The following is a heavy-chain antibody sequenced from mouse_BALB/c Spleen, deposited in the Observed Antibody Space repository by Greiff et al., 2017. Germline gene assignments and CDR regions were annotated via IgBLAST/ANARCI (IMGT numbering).Heavy chain of an antibody. CDR3: ALYYYGSSY. CDR2: INPSSGYT. J-gene: IGHJ4*01. CDR1: GYTFTSYT. V-gene: IGHV1-4*02. Sequence: VQLQESAAELVRPGASVKMSCKASGYTFTSYTMHWVKQRPGQGLEWIGYINPSSGYTEYNQKFKDKTTLTADKSSSTAYMQLSSLTSEDSAVYYCALYYYGSSYWGQGTSVTVSS. D-gene: IGHD1-1*01.